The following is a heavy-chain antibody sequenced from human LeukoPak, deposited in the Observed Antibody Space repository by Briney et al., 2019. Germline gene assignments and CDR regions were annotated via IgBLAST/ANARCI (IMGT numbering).Heavy chain of an antibody. Sequence: SETLSLTCTVSGGSITSYYWSWIRQPPGKGLEWIGYIYYSGSTNYNPPLKNRVTISVETSKNQFSLKLRSVTAADTAVYYCARHIPGNPYFDYWGQGTLVTVSS. J-gene: IGHJ4*02. D-gene: IGHD2/OR15-2a*01. CDR3: ARHIPGNPYFDY. V-gene: IGHV4-59*08. CDR2: IYYSGST. CDR1: GGSITSYY.